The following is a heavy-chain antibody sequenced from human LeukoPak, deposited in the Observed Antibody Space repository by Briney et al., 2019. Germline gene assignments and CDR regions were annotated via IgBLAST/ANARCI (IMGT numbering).Heavy chain of an antibody. CDR1: GGSISSGSYY. J-gene: IGHJ3*02. V-gene: IGHV4-61*02. Sequence: SQTLSLTCTVSGGSISSGSYYWSWIRQPAGKGLEWIGRIYTSGSTNYNPSLKSRVTISVDTSKNQFSLKLSSVTAADTAVYYCARRLENTPSWSAFDIWGQGTMVTVSS. CDR3: ARRLENTPSWSAFDI. D-gene: IGHD1-1*01. CDR2: IYTSGST.